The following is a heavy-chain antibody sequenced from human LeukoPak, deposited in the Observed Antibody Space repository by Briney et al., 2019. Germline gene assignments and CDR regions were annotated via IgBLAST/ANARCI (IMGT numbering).Heavy chain of an antibody. CDR2: IYYSGST. CDR1: GGSISSSSYY. V-gene: IGHV4-39*01. CDR3: ARQGRGYSYGYRGLFAFDI. D-gene: IGHD5-18*01. J-gene: IGHJ3*02. Sequence: SETLSLTCTVSGGSISSSSYYWGWIRQPPGKGLEWIGSIYYSGSTYYNPSLKSRVTISVDTSKNQFSLKLSSVTAADTAVYYCARQGRGYSYGYRGLFAFDIWGQGTMVTVSS.